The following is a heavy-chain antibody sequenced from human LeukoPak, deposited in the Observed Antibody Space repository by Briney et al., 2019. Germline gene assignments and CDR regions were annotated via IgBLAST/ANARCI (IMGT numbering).Heavy chain of an antibody. V-gene: IGHV3-23*01. CDR3: ATRGVAYCGGDCYPSNY. J-gene: IGHJ4*02. CDR1: GFTFSSYA. D-gene: IGHD2-21*02. CDR2: ISGSGGST. Sequence: GGSLRLSCAASGFTFSSYAMSWVRQAPGKGLEWVSAISGSGGSTYYADSVKGRFTISRDNSKNTLYLQMNSLRAEDTAVYYCATRGVAYCGGDCYPSNYWGQGTLVTVSS.